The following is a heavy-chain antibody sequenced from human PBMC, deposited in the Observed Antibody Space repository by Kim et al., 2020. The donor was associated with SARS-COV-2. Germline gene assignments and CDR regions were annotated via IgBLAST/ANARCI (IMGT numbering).Heavy chain of an antibody. Sequence: GGSLRLSCAASGFTVSSNYMSWVRQAPGKGLEWVSVIYSGDSTYYADSVKGRFTISRDSSKNTLYLQMRSLRAEDTAVYYCAREGDITAMDVWGQGTTVTVSS. CDR1: GFTVSSNY. CDR2: IYSGDST. J-gene: IGHJ6*02. D-gene: IGHD2-15*01. CDR3: AREGDITAMDV. V-gene: IGHV3-66*01.